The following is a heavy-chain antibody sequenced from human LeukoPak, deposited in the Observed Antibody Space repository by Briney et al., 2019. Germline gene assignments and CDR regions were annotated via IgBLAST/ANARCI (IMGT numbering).Heavy chain of an antibody. J-gene: IGHJ4*02. D-gene: IGHD5-18*01. CDR3: ARDKRHSYGRYFDH. V-gene: IGHV4-59*01. CDR2: MQSTGNS. Sequence: SETLSLTCNVSGDSISTYHWNWIRQPPGRGLEWIGYMQSTGNSNYNPSLKSRGSMSVDTSKNRIVLNLSSVTATDTAVYYCARDKRHSYGRYFDHWGQGLLVTVSS. CDR1: GDSISTYH.